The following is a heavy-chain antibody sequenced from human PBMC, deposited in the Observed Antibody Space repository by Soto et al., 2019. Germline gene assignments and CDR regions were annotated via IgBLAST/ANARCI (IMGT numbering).Heavy chain of an antibody. CDR2: IWYDGSTK. CDR1: GVTFSSHG. D-gene: IGHD3-10*01. V-gene: IGHV3-33*01. CDR3: ARGGHYGSGKAGWFDP. J-gene: IGHJ5*02. Sequence: QVQLVESGGGVVQPGRSLRLSCAASGVTFSSHGMNWVRQAPGKGLEWVAVIWYDGSTKYYADSVKGRFTISRDNSKNTLYLQMNSLRDEDTAVYYCARGGHYGSGKAGWFDPWGQGTLVTVS.